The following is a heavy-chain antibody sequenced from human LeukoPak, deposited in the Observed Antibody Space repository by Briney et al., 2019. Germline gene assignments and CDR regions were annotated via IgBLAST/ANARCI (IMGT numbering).Heavy chain of an antibody. V-gene: IGHV3-30*04. Sequence: PGRSLRLSCAATGFTFSSYAMHWVRQAPGKGLEWVAVISYDGSNKYYADSVKGRFTISRDNSKNTLYLQMNSLRAEDTAVYYCARDSGLLWFGELPEYNWNDLDYWGQGTLVTVSS. CDR2: ISYDGSNK. D-gene: IGHD3-10*01. J-gene: IGHJ4*02. CDR1: GFTFSSYA. CDR3: ARDSGLLWFGELPEYNWNDLDY.